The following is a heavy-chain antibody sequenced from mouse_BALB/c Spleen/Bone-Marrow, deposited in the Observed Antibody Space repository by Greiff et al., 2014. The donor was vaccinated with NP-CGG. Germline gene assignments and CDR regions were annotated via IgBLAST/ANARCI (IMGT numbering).Heavy chain of an antibody. D-gene: IGHD1-2*01. J-gene: IGHJ3*01. CDR3: ARSATWFAY. Sequence: EWIGMIDPSNSETRLNQKFKDKATLNVDKSSNTAYMQLSSLTSEDSAVYYCARSATWFAYWGQGTLVTVSA. V-gene: IGHV1-52*01. CDR2: IDPSNSET.